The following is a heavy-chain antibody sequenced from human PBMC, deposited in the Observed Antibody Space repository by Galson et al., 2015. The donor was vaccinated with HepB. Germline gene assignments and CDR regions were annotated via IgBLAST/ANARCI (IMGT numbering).Heavy chain of an antibody. CDR1: GYTLTELS. D-gene: IGHD2-15*01. CDR3: ATNIVVVVAASRHYYFDY. Sequence: SVKVSCKVSGYTLTELSMHWVRQAPGKGLEWMGGFDPEDGETIYAQKFQGRVTMTEDTSTDTAYMELSSLRSEDTAVYYCATNIVVVVAASRHYYFDYWGQGTLVTVSS. CDR2: FDPEDGET. V-gene: IGHV1-24*01. J-gene: IGHJ4*02.